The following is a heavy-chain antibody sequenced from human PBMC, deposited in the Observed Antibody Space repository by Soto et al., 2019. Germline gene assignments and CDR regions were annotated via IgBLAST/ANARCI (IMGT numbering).Heavy chain of an antibody. D-gene: IGHD3-10*01. J-gene: IGHJ4*02. CDR2: IYYSGGT. Sequence: QLQLQESGPGLVKPSETLSLTCTVSGGSISSSSYYWGWIRQPPGKGLEWIGSIYYSGGTYYNPSLKSRVPISEDTSKNQFSLKLSSVTAADTAVYYGAGGGGDDFDYWGQGTLVTVSS. CDR3: AGGGGDDFDY. V-gene: IGHV4-39*01. CDR1: GGSISSSSYY.